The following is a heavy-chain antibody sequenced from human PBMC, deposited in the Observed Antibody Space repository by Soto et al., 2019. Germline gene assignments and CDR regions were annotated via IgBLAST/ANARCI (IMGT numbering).Heavy chain of an antibody. CDR2: IKSKTDGGTT. Sequence: EVQLVESGGGLVKPGGSLRLSCAASGFTFSNAWMSWVRQAPGKGLEWVGRIKSKTDGGTTDYAAPVKGRFTIARDDSTNSPSVQRHSLKTEATAVYYCTTDLGHGGGDYWGQGTVVTVSS. CDR1: GFTFSNAW. J-gene: IGHJ4*02. V-gene: IGHV3-15*01. D-gene: IGHD1-26*01. CDR3: TTDLGHGGGDY.